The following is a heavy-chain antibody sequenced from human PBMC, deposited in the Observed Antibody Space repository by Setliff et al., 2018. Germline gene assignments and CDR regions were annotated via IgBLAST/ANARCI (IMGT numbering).Heavy chain of an antibody. CDR2: INHSGST. CDR1: GYSISSGYY. V-gene: IGHV4-38-2*02. CDR3: ARDDLRAGDALDF. J-gene: IGHJ3*01. Sequence: SETLSLTCTVSGYSISSGYYWGWIRQPPGKGLEWIGEINHSGSTNYNPSLKSRVTISVDTSKNQFSLKLNSVTAADTAVYFCARDDLRAGDALDFWGQGTMVTVSS.